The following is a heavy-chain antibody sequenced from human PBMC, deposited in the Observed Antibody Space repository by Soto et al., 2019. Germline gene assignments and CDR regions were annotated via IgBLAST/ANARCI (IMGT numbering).Heavy chain of an antibody. CDR3: ARRQGYYDSSGYPATFYYYCMAV. CDR2: IFSNDEK. J-gene: IGHJ6*02. CDR1: GFSLSNARMG. Sequence: QVTLKESGPVLVKPTETLTLTCTVSGFSLSNARMGVTWIRQPPGKALQLLAHIFSNDEKSYSTSLKSRLTISKDTSKSQVVPTMTSMDAVDTATYYCARRQGYYDSSGYPATFYYYCMAVWGQGTTVTVSS. D-gene: IGHD3-22*01. V-gene: IGHV2-26*01.